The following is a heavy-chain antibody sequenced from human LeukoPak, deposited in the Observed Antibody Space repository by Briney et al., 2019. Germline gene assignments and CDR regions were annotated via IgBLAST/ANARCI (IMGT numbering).Heavy chain of an antibody. Sequence: SETLSLTCAVYGGSFSNYYWSWIRQPPGKGLEWIGEINHSGSTNYNPSLKSRVTISVDTSKNQFSLKLSSVTAADTAVYYCARAELGYCSSTSCYVSVPFDYWGQGTLVTVSS. D-gene: IGHD2-2*01. CDR3: ARAELGYCSSTSCYVSVPFDY. V-gene: IGHV4-34*01. CDR2: INHSGST. J-gene: IGHJ4*02. CDR1: GGSFSNYY.